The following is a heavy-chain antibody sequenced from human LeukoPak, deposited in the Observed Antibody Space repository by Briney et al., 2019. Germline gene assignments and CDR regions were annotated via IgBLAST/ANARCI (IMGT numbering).Heavy chain of an antibody. Sequence: GESLKISCKGSGYSFTSHWIGWVRQMPGKGLEWMGIVYPSDSDTRYSPSFQGQVTISADKSIRTAYLQRNSLKASDTAMYYCASAVAVAGPDAFDIWGHGTMVTVSS. V-gene: IGHV5-51*01. D-gene: IGHD6-19*01. CDR3: ASAVAVAGPDAFDI. CDR2: VYPSDSDT. J-gene: IGHJ3*02. CDR1: GYSFTSHW.